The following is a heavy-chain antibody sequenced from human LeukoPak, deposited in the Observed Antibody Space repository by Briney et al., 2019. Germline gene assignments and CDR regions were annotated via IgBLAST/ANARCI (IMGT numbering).Heavy chain of an antibody. J-gene: IGHJ6*02. CDR1: GDSIIGYY. CDR2: IYYSGST. V-gene: IGHV4-59*01. Sequence: PSETLSLTCTVSGDSIIGYYWSWIRQPPGKGLEWIGYIYYSGSTNYNPSLKSRVTISVDTSKNQFSLKLSSVTAADTAVYYCARVGGYCSGGSCYSNYYYYGMDVWGQGTTVTVSS. CDR3: ARVGGYCSGGSCYSNYYYYGMDV. D-gene: IGHD2-15*01.